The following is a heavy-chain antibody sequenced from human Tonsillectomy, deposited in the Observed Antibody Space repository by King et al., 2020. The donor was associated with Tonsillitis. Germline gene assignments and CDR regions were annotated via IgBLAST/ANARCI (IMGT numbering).Heavy chain of an antibody. Sequence: QLQESGPGLMKPSETLSLTCTVSGFSISSGYYWAWIRQPPGKGLEWLGSIYHSGRTHHNPSLKSRVTVSTDTSKNQFSLKLTSVTAADTAVYFCVSNAAMVPFFWGQGTLVTVSS. V-gene: IGHV4-38-2*02. CDR2: IYHSGRT. J-gene: IGHJ4*02. CDR1: GFSISSGYY. D-gene: IGHD5-18*01. CDR3: VSNAAMVPFF.